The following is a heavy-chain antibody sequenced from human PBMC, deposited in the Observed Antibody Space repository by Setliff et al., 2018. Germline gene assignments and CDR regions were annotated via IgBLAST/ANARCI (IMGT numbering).Heavy chain of an antibody. D-gene: IGHD6-25*01. V-gene: IGHV3-48*01. J-gene: IGHJ4*02. CDR3: ARDSGNSGMIDY. CDR1: GFTFSSYN. Sequence: PGESLKISCAASGFTFSSYNMDWVRQAPGKGLEWVSYINSRSSTIFYADSVKGRFTISRDNAKNSLYLQMNGLRAEDTAVYYCARDSGNSGMIDYWGQGTPVTVSS. CDR2: INSRSSTI.